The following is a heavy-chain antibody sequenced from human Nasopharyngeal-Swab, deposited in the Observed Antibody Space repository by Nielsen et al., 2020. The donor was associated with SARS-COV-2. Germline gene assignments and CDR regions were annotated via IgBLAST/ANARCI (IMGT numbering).Heavy chain of an antibody. Sequence: GGSLRLSCAASGFAFRSYWMTWVRQAPGKGLEWVANIKQDGSEKYYVDSVKGRFTISRDNAKNSLYLQMNSLRAEDTAVYYCAREQRMRSNYDFWSGYYNDAFDMWGQGTMVTVSS. J-gene: IGHJ3*02. CDR1: GFAFRSYW. CDR2: IKQDGSEK. D-gene: IGHD3-3*01. CDR3: AREQRMRSNYDFWSGYYNDAFDM. V-gene: IGHV3-7*01.